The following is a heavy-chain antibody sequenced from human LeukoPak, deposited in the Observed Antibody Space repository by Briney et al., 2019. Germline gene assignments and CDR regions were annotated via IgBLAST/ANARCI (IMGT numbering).Heavy chain of an antibody. CDR1: GFTFSSYT. J-gene: IGHJ6*04. V-gene: IGHV3-21*01. D-gene: IGHD3-9*01. CDR3: AWGDILTCFPVDV. Sequence: PGGSLRLSCAASGFTFSSYTMNWVRQAPGKGLEWVSSISKSSNYMYYADSVKGRFTISRDNAKNSVYLQMNSLRAEDTAVYFCAWGDILTCFPVDVWGKGTTVTVSS. CDR2: ISKSSNYM.